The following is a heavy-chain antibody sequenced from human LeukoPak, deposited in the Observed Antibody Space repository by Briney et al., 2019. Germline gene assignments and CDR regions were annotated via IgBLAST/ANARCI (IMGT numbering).Heavy chain of an antibody. V-gene: IGHV4-34*01. D-gene: IGHD3-10*01. CDR3: ARGVVLLWSGNLGYYYGMDV. CDR2: INHSGST. CDR1: GFTFSSSA. Sequence: PGGSLRLSCAASGFTFSSSAMSWVRQPPGKGLEWIGEINHSGSTNYNPSLKSRVTISVDTSKNQFSLKLSSVTAADTAVYYCARGVVLLWSGNLGYYYGMDVWGQGTTVTVSS. J-gene: IGHJ6*02.